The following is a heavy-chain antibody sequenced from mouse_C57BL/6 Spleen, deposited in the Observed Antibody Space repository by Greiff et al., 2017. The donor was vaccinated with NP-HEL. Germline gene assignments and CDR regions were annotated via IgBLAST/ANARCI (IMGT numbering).Heavy chain of an antibody. CDR3: ARQRGNGYSAWFAY. CDR1: GYTFTSYW. Sequence: QVQLQQPGAELVMPGASVKLSCKASGYTFTSYWMHWVKQRPGQGLEWIGEIDPSDSYTNYNQKFKGKSTLTVDKSSSTAYMQLSSLTSEDSAVYYCARQRGNGYSAWFAYWGQGTLVTVSA. V-gene: IGHV1-69*01. CDR2: IDPSDSYT. D-gene: IGHD2-3*01. J-gene: IGHJ3*01.